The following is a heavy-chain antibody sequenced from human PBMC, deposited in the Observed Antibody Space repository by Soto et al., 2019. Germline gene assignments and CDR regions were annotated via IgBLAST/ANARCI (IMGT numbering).Heavy chain of an antibody. D-gene: IGHD1-1*01. CDR2: ISGTGNST. J-gene: IGHJ4*02. CDR1: GFTFSSYA. Sequence: EVQLLESGGGLIQPGGSLRLSCAASGFTFSSYAMSWVRQVPGKGLEWVSGISGTGNSTYYADSVKGRFFISRDSSKNTVYLQMNSLRAEDTAIYYCAKDAGQHWRFDYWGQGALVTVSS. V-gene: IGHV3-23*01. CDR3: AKDAGQHWRFDY.